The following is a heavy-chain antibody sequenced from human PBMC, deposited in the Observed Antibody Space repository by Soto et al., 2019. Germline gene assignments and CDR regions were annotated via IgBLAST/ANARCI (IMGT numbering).Heavy chain of an antibody. J-gene: IGHJ6*03. Sequence: QVQLQQWGAGLLKPSETLSLTCAVYGGSFSGYQWSWIRQTPGKGLEWIGEINDSGNINYNPSLKGRVTNLVDTAKKQISLKLSSVTAADTAVYYCARGLIVWFGELSRRGGYYYYMDVWGKGTTVTVSS. D-gene: IGHD3-10*01. CDR3: ARGLIVWFGELSRRGGYYYYMDV. CDR2: INDSGNI. V-gene: IGHV4-34*01. CDR1: GGSFSGYQ.